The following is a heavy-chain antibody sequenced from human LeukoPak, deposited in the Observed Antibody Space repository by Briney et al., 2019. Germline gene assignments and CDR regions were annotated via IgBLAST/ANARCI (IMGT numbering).Heavy chain of an antibody. CDR2: LGISGDYT. V-gene: IGHV3-23*01. CDR3: ATDSAPDY. CDR1: GFTLSSYA. Sequence: PGGSLRLSCVASGFTLSSYAMSWVRQAPGKGLQWVSSLGISGDYTWYAGSVKGRFTISRDNSKNTLYLQMNSLRAEDTAVYYCATDSAPDYWGQGTLVTVSS. J-gene: IGHJ4*02.